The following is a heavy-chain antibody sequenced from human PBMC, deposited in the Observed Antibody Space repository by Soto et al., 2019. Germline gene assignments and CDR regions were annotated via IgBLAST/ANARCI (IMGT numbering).Heavy chain of an antibody. J-gene: IGHJ5*02. D-gene: IGHD2-15*01. V-gene: IGHV3-11*06. CDR1: GFTFSDYY. CDR3: ARDRAVVVVGATTANWFDP. CDR2: ISNSGTST. Sequence: LRLSCAASGFTFSDYYMSWIRQAPGKGLEWVSYISNSGTSTNYADSVKGRFTISRDNAKNSLYLQMSSLRVDDTAVYYCARDRAVVVVGATTANWFDPWGQGTLVTVSS.